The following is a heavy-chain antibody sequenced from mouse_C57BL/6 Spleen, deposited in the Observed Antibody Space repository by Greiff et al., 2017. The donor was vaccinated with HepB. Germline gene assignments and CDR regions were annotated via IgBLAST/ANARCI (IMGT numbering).Heavy chain of an antibody. V-gene: IGHV5-17*01. J-gene: IGHJ4*01. CDR3: ARPASTGYYYAMDY. Sequence: EVKLVESGGGLVKPGGSLKLSCAASGFTFSDYGMHWVRQAREKGLEWVAYISSGSSTIYYADTVKGRFTISRDNAKNTLFLQMTSLRSEDTAMYYCARPASTGYYYAMDYWGQGTSVTVSS. D-gene: IGHD6-1*01. CDR1: GFTFSDYG. CDR2: ISSGSSTI.